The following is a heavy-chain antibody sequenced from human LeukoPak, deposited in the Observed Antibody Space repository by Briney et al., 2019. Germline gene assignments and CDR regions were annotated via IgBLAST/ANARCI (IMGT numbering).Heavy chain of an antibody. CDR1: GFRFSDFT. V-gene: IGHV3-23*01. CDR2: IGGRGGST. Sequence: PGGSLRLSCAASGFRFSDFTITWVRQAPGKGPEWVSAIGGRGGSTCYADSLGGRFIISRDNSKDMVYLQMHSLKVEDTATYYCGKEGGAWGQGTKVTVSS. D-gene: IGHD3-16*01. CDR3: GKEGGA. J-gene: IGHJ5*02.